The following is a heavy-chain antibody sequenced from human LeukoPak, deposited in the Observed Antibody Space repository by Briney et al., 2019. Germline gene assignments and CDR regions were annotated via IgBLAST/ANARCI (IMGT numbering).Heavy chain of an antibody. D-gene: IGHD3-10*01. J-gene: IGHJ4*02. CDR3: AKHKLGSKAKDY. CDR1: GFIFSSYS. CDR2: ISGSDGST. V-gene: IGHV3-23*01. Sequence: GGSLRLSCAASGFIFSSYSMNWVRQAPGKGLEWVSAISGSDGSTTYADSVKGRFTISRDNSKNTLYLQMNSLRAEDTAVYYCAKHKLGSKAKDYWGQGTLVTVSS.